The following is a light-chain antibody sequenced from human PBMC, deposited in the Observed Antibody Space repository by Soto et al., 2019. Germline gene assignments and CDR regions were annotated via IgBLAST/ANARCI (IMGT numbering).Light chain of an antibody. CDR2: EVS. CDR1: SSDIGDTHY. CDR3: SSYAGRDTVV. Sequence: QSVLTQPPSASGSPGQSVTVSCTGTSSDIGDTHYVSWYQQHPGKAPKLMVYEVSKRSSGVPDRFSGSKSGNTASLTVSGLLAEDEGDYYCSSYAGRDTVVFGSGTKVTVL. J-gene: IGLJ1*01. V-gene: IGLV2-8*01.